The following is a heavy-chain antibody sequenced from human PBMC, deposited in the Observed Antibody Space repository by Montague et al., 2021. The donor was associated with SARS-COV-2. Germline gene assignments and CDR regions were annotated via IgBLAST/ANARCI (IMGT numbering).Heavy chain of an antibody. D-gene: IGHD4-17*01. Sequence: SETLSLTCTVSGGPVRSSNDCWGWIRQPPGKGLEWIANFYYSGNTYYNPSLKSRVTISVDTSNSQFSLKLSSVTAADTAVYYCARGPKMYGELADYWGQGTLVTVSS. CDR1: GGPVRSSNDC. CDR2: FYYSGNT. CDR3: ARGPKMYGELADY. J-gene: IGHJ4*02. V-gene: IGHV4-39*01.